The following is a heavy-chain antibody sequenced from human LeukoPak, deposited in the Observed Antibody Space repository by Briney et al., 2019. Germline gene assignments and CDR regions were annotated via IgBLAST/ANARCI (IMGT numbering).Heavy chain of an antibody. CDR3: ARDRPSAYSSSWWHFDY. Sequence: ASVKVSCKASGYTFTGYYMHWVRQAPGQGLEWMGWINPNSGGTNYAQKFQGRVTMTRDTSISTAYMELSRLRSDDTAVYYCARDRPSAYSSSWWHFDYWGQGTLVTVSS. J-gene: IGHJ4*02. V-gene: IGHV1-2*02. D-gene: IGHD6-13*01. CDR2: INPNSGGT. CDR1: GYTFTGYY.